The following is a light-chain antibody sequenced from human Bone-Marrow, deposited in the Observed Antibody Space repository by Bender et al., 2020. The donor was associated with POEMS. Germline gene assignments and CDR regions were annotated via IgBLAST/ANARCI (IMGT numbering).Light chain of an antibody. J-gene: IGLJ1*01. Sequence: QSALTQPASVSGSPEQSITISCTGTSSDVGTYNLVSWYQQHPGKAPKLMIYDVNNRPSGVSNRFSGSKSGNTASLTISGLQAADEADYYCSSYAGSYTLYVFGTGTRVTVL. CDR1: SSDVGTYNL. CDR2: DVN. CDR3: SSYAGSYTLYV. V-gene: IGLV2-23*02.